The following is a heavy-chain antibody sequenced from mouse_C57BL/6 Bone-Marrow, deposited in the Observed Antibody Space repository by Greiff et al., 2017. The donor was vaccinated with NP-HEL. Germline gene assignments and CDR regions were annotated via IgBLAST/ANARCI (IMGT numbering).Heavy chain of an antibody. J-gene: IGHJ4*01. CDR1: GYTFTSYW. D-gene: IGHD3-3*01. CDR3: ARDQLTRRVGYAMDY. Sequence: QVHVKQPGTELVKPGASVKLSCKASGYTFTSYWMHWVKQRPGQGLEWIGNINPSNGGTNYNEKFKSKATLTVDKSSSTAYMQLSSLTSEDSAVYYCARDQLTRRVGYAMDYWGQGTSVTVSS. V-gene: IGHV1-53*01. CDR2: INPSNGGT.